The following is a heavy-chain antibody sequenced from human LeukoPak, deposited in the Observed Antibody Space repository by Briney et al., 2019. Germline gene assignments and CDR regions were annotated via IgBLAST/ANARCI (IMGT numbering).Heavy chain of an antibody. Sequence: SETLSLTCTVSGGSISSSSYYWGWIRQPPGKGLEWIGRIYTSGSTNYNPSLKSRVTMSLYTSKNQFFLRLTSVTAADTAIYYCARGSGWFEYWGQGTPVTVSS. CDR3: ARGSGWFEY. CDR1: GGSISSSSYY. D-gene: IGHD1-26*01. CDR2: IYTSGST. J-gene: IGHJ5*01. V-gene: IGHV4-61*05.